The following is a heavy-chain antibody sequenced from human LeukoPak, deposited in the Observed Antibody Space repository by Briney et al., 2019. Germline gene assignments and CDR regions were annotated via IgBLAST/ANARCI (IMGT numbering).Heavy chain of an antibody. D-gene: IGHD6-19*01. CDR3: ARRSYSSGWSDYFDY. CDR1: GGSFSGYY. Sequence: PSETLSLTCAVYGGSFSGYYWSWIRQPPGKGLEWIGEINHSGSTNYNPSLKSRVTISVDTSKNQFSLKLSSVTAADTAVYYCARRSYSSGWSDYFDYWGQGTLVTVSS. V-gene: IGHV4-34*01. J-gene: IGHJ4*02. CDR2: INHSGST.